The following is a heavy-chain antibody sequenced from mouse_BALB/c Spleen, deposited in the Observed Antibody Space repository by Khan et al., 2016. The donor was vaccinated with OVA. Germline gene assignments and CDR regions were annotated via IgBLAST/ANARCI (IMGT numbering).Heavy chain of an antibody. D-gene: IGHD2-10*01. CDR1: GFSLTGYG. Sequence: VQLQESGPGLVAPSQSLSITCTVSGFSLTGYGVNWVRQPPGKGLEWLGMIWGDGSTDYNSALKSRLSITKDTSKSQVFLKMNSLQTDDTARYYCARSYYANYREAMDYWGQGNSVTVSS. J-gene: IGHJ4*01. V-gene: IGHV2-6-7*01. CDR2: IWGDGST. CDR3: ARSYYANYREAMDY.